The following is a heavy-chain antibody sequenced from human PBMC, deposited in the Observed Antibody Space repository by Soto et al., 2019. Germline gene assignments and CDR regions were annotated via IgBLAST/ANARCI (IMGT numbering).Heavy chain of an antibody. CDR1: GFTFRDYG. CDR3: ARSEYSSSWYGGLSAEYFQH. D-gene: IGHD6-13*01. J-gene: IGHJ1*01. Sequence: GGSLRLSCAASGFTFRDYGLGWVRQAPGKGLEWVANIKQDGSEKYYVDSVKGRFTISRDNAKNSLYLQMNSLRAEDTAVYYCARSEYSSSWYGGLSAEYFQHWGQGTLVTVS. V-gene: IGHV3-7*01. CDR2: IKQDGSEK.